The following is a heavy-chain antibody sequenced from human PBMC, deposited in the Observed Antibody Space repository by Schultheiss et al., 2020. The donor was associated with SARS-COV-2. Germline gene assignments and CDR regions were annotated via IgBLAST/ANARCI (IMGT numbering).Heavy chain of an antibody. V-gene: IGHV3-30*03. J-gene: IGHJ4*02. CDR3: ARGNVLRFLEWPRRFDY. Sequence: GGSLRLSCAGSGFTFSSYSMNWVRQAPGKGLVWVAVISYDGSNKYYADSVKGRFTISRDNSKNTLYLQMNSLRAEDTAVYYCARGNVLRFLEWPRRFDYWGQGTLVTVSS. D-gene: IGHD3-3*01. CDR1: GFTFSSYS. CDR2: ISYDGSNK.